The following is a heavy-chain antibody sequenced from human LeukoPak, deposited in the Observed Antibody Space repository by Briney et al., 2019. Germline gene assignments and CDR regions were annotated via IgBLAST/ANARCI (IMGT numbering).Heavy chain of an antibody. D-gene: IGHD2-15*01. CDR1: GFTFGDYA. CDR3: ARKGAFIVVVVHIDY. Sequence: GGSLRLSCTASGFTFGDYAMSWFRQAPGKGLEWVGFIRSKAYGGTTEYAASVKGRFTISRDDSKSIAYLQMNSLRAEDTAVYYCARKGAFIVVVVHIDYWGQGTLVTVSS. J-gene: IGHJ4*02. CDR2: IRSKAYGGTT. V-gene: IGHV3-49*03.